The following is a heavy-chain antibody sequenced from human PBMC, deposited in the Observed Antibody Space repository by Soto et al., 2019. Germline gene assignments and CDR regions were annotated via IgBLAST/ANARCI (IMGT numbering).Heavy chain of an antibody. V-gene: IGHV2-5*01. CDR2: IYWYDDK. J-gene: IGHJ6*02. CDR3: EHVWYSMNGMDV. CDR1: GFSLSTSGVG. Sequence: QITLKESGPTLVKPTQTLTLICTFSGFSLSTSGVGVGWIRQPPGKALEWLALIYWYDDKRYSPSLKSRLAITRDTSKTQVFPTMTTMDPVDTATYYFEHVWYSMNGMDVCGQGTTVTVSS. D-gene: IGHD2-8*01.